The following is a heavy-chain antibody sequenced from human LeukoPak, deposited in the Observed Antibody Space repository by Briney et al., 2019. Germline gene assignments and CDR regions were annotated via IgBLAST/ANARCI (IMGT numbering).Heavy chain of an antibody. CDR2: ISSSSSYI. Sequence: AGSLRLSCAASGFTFSSYSMNWVRQAPGKGLEWVSSISSSSSYIYYADSVKGRFTISRDNAKNSLYLQMNSLRAEDTAVYYCARGAKEQQLTPFGYWGQGTLVTVSS. CDR1: GFTFSSYS. D-gene: IGHD6-13*01. J-gene: IGHJ4*02. CDR3: ARGAKEQQLTPFGY. V-gene: IGHV3-21*01.